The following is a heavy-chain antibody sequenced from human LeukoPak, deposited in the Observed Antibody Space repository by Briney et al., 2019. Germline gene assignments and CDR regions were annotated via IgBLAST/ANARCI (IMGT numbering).Heavy chain of an antibody. CDR1: GFTFSSYS. J-gene: IGHJ3*02. V-gene: IGHV3-48*04. CDR3: ARVEHYDFWSGYTPRLHAFDI. Sequence: GGSLRLSCAASGFTFSSYSMNWVRQAPGKGLEWVSYISSSSSTIYYADSVKGRFTISRDNAKNSLYLQMNSLRAEDTAVYYCARVEHYDFWSGYTPRLHAFDIWGQGTMVTVSS. CDR2: ISSSSSTI. D-gene: IGHD3-3*01.